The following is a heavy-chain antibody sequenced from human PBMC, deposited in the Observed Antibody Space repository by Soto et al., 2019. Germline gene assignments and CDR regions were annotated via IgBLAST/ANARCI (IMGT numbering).Heavy chain of an antibody. J-gene: IGHJ6*02. Sequence: ASVKVSCKASGYSFTDYHIHWVRQAPGQGLGWLGRINPKGGGTSTAQKFQGWVTMTTDTSISTASMELTRLTSDDTAIYYCARGDSTXCSNGVCSFFYNHDMDVWGQGTTVTVSS. D-gene: IGHD2-8*01. CDR1: GYSFTDYH. CDR2: INPKGGGT. V-gene: IGHV1-2*04. CDR3: ARGDSTXCSNGVCSFFYNHDMDV.